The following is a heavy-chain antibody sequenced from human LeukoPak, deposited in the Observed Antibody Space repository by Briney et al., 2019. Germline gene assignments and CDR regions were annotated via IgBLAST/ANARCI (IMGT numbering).Heavy chain of an antibody. V-gene: IGHV1-69*05. J-gene: IGHJ3*02. CDR1: GGTFSSYA. CDR3: AREGYCSSTSCYIYGAGMAFDI. CDR2: IIPIFGTA. Sequence: SVKVSCKASGGTFSSYAISWVRQAPGQGLEWMGGIIPIFGTANYAQKFQGRVTITTDESTSTAYMELSSLRSEDTAVYYCAREGYCSSTSCYIYGAGMAFDIWGQGTMVTVSS. D-gene: IGHD2-2*02.